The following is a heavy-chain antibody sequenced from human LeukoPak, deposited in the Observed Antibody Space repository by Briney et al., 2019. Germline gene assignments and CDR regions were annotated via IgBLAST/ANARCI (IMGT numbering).Heavy chain of an antibody. Sequence: ASVRVSCKASGYTFTSYGISWVRQAPGQGREWMGWISAYNGNTNYAQKLQGRVTMTTDTSTSTAYMELRSLRSDDTAVYYCARDCSGGSCHRLLPFDYWGQGTLVTVSS. CDR2: ISAYNGNT. V-gene: IGHV1-18*01. CDR1: GYTFTSYG. J-gene: IGHJ4*02. CDR3: ARDCSGGSCHRLLPFDY. D-gene: IGHD2-15*01.